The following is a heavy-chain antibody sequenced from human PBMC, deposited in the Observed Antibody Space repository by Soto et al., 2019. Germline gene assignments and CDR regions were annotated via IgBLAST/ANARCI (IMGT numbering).Heavy chain of an antibody. Sequence: QVQLQESGPGLVKPSETLSLTCTVSGGSISSYYWSWIRQPPGKGLEWIGYIYYSGSTNYNPSLQSRVTISVDTSKNQFSLKLSSVTAADTAVYYCARDSKAVAGAFDYWGQGTLVTVSS. CDR3: ARDSKAVAGAFDY. V-gene: IGHV4-59*01. D-gene: IGHD6-19*01. CDR1: GGSISSYY. J-gene: IGHJ4*02. CDR2: IYYSGST.